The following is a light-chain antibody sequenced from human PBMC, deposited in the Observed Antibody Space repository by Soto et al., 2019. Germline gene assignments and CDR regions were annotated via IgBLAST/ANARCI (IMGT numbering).Light chain of an antibody. CDR2: EAS. CDR1: QNVGNY. Sequence: DIVLMQSPATLSLSPGERATLSCRASQNVGNYLGWFQQRPGQAPRLLISEASNRATGIPGRFSGSGSGTDVPLTISSLEPEDFAVYYCQHRSNRPFMYAFGQGTKGEMK. J-gene: IGKJ2*01. CDR3: QHRSNRPFMYA. V-gene: IGKV3-11*01.